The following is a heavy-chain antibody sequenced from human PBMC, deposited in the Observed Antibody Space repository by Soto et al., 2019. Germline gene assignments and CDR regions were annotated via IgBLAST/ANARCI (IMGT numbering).Heavy chain of an antibody. D-gene: IGHD6-19*01. Sequence: EVQLVESGGGLVKPGESLRVSCAASGFTFSYYSLHWVRQAPGKGLEWVSSISGSSTYIYYADRVKGRFTISSDNAKTSRYLRMDSLRAEDTAVYYCARGDGTGLYNSGWSPRYWGQGTLVTVSS. CDR3: ARGDGTGLYNSGWSPRY. CDR1: GFTFSYYS. CDR2: ISGSSTYI. J-gene: IGHJ4*02. V-gene: IGHV3-21*04.